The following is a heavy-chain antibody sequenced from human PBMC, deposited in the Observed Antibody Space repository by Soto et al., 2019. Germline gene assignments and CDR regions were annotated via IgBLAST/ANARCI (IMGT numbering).Heavy chain of an antibody. D-gene: IGHD1-1*01. CDR1: GFTFSDYS. J-gene: IGHJ4*02. CDR3: ARSGDNYNRLDY. CDR2: SSNSGTFS. V-gene: IGHV3-21*05. Sequence: PGGSLRLSCAASGFTFSDYSMNWVRQAPGKGLEWISYSSNSGTFSRYADSVKGRFSISRDNTKNLLYLQMNSLRAEDTAVYYCARSGDNYNRLDYWGQGTPVTVSS.